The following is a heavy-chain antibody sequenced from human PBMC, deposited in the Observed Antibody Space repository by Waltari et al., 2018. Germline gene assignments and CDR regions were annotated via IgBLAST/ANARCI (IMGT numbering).Heavy chain of an antibody. J-gene: IGHJ4*02. D-gene: IGHD3-10*01. CDR1: GGSISSRSYY. CDR2: IYYSGST. V-gene: IGHV4-39*01. Sequence: QLQLQESGPGLVKPSETLSLTCTVSGGSISSRSYYWGWIRQPPGKGLEWIGSIYYSGSTYSNPSLKSRVTISVDTSRNQFSLKLSSVTAADTAVYYCARQRGAVRGVMSEFDYWGQGTLVTVSS. CDR3: ARQRGAVRGVMSEFDY.